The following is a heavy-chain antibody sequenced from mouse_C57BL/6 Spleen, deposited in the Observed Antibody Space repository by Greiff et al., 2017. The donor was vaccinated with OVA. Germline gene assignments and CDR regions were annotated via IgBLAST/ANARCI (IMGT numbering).Heavy chain of an antibody. CDR1: GYSITSGYY. Sequence: EVKLMESGPGLVKPSQSLSLTCSVTGYSITSGYYWNWIRQFPGNKLEWMGYISYAGSNNYNPSLKNRISITRDTSKNQFFLKLNSVTTEDTATYYCASPIYYGYDGYAMDYWGQGTSVTVSS. J-gene: IGHJ4*01. V-gene: IGHV3-6*01. D-gene: IGHD2-2*01. CDR2: ISYAGSN. CDR3: ASPIYYGYDGYAMDY.